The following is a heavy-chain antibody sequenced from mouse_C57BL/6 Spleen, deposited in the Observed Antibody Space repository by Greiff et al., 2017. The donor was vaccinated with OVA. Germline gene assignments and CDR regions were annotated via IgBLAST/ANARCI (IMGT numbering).Heavy chain of an antibody. V-gene: IGHV7-3*01. CDR2: IRNKANGYTT. CDR1: GFTFTDYY. J-gene: IGHJ2*01. CDR3: ARYPYFDY. Sequence: EVKLVDSGGGLVQPGGSLSLSCAASGFTFTDYYMSWVRQPPGKALEWLGFIRNKANGYTTEYSASVKGRFTISRDNSQSILYLQMNALRAEDSATYYCARYPYFDYWGQGTTLTVSS.